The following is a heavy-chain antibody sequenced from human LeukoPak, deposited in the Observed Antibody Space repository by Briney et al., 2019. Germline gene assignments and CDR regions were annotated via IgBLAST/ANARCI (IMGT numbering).Heavy chain of an antibody. J-gene: IGHJ4*02. Sequence: PGGSLRLSCAASGFTFSSYSMNWVRQAPGKGLEWVSSISSSSYIYYADSVKGRFTISRDNAKNSLYLQMNSLRAEDTAVYYCATPIGGSSTSSPAVRVDYGARRTLVTVSS. CDR2: ISSSSYI. CDR3: ATPIGGSSTSSPAVRVDY. V-gene: IGHV3-21*01. CDR1: GFTFSSYS. D-gene: IGHD2-2*01.